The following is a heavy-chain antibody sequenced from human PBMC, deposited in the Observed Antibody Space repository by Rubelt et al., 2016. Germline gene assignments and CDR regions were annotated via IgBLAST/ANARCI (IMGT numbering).Heavy chain of an antibody. D-gene: IGHD3-22*01. Sequence: QVQLVQSGAEVKKPGSSVKVSCKASGGTFSSYAISWVRQAPGQGLEWMGGIIPIFGTANYAQKFQGRGTITADKSTSTAYMELSSLGSEDTAVYYCARDLVGVVITTHDAFDIWGQGTMVTVSS. CDR3: ARDLVGVVITTHDAFDI. CDR2: IIPIFGTA. CDR1: GGTFSSYA. J-gene: IGHJ3*02. V-gene: IGHV1-69*06.